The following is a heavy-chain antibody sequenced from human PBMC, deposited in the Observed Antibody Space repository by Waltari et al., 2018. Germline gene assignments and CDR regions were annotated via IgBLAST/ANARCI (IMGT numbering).Heavy chain of an antibody. CDR1: GFTFSSYA. D-gene: IGHD3-10*01. CDR2: IYSGGST. CDR3: AKGLYGSGSSYFDY. V-gene: IGHV3-23*03. Sequence: EVQLLESGGGLVQPGGSLRLSCAASGFTFSSYAMSWVRQAPGKVLEGGSVIYSGGSTYYADSVKGRFTSSRDNSKNTLYLQMNSLRAEDTAVYYCAKGLYGSGSSYFDYWGQGTLVTVSS. J-gene: IGHJ4*02.